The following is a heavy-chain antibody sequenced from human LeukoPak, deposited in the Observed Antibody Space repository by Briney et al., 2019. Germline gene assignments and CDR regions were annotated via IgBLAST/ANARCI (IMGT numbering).Heavy chain of an antibody. CDR2: ISSSSSYI. V-gene: IGHV3-21*01. Sequence: GGSLRLSCAASGFTFSSYSMNWVRQAPGKGLEWVSSISSSSSYIYYADSVKGRFTISRDNAKNSLYLQMNSLRAEDTAVYYCARHGYSSLGVFYYYMDFWGKGTTVTVSS. D-gene: IGHD6-13*01. CDR3: ARHGYSSLGVFYYYMDF. J-gene: IGHJ6*03. CDR1: GFTFSSYS.